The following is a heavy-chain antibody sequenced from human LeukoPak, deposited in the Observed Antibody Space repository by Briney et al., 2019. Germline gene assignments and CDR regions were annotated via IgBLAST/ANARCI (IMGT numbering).Heavy chain of an antibody. CDR2: ISGSGGST. Sequence: GGSLRLSGAASGFTFSSYAMSWVRQAPGKGLEWVSAISGSGGSTYYADSVKGRFTISRDNSKNTLYLQMNSLRAEDTAVYYCAKAAYQLRAFGVYYYYGMDVWGQGTTVTVSS. CDR3: AKAAYQLRAFGVYYYYGMDV. V-gene: IGHV3-23*01. D-gene: IGHD2-2*01. CDR1: GFTFSSYA. J-gene: IGHJ6*02.